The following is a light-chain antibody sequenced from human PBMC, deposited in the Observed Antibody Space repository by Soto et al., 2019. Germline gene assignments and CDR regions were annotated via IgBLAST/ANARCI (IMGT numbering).Light chain of an antibody. CDR1: QSISSY. J-gene: IGKJ3*01. Sequence: DIQMTQSPSSLSASVGDRVTITCRASQSISSYLNWYQQKPGKAPKLLIYAASSLQSWVPSRFSGCGSGTDFTLTISSLQTEDFENYYFQQSYRTPLTFGPGTKVDIK. CDR2: AAS. CDR3: QQSYRTPLT. V-gene: IGKV1-39*01.